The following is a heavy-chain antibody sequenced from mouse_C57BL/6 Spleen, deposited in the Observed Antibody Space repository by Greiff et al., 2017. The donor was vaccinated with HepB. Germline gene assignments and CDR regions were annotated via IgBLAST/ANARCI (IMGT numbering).Heavy chain of an antibody. J-gene: IGHJ1*03. D-gene: IGHD1-1*01. CDR1: GYTFTSYW. V-gene: IGHV1-52*01. Sequence: QVQLQQPGAELVRPGSSVKLSCKASGYTFTSYWMHWVKQRPIQGLEWIGNIDPSDSETHYNQKFKDKATLTVDKSSSTAYMQLSSLTSEYSAVYYCASPSYYGSSHWYFDVWGTGTTVTVSS. CDR2: IDPSDSET. CDR3: ASPSYYGSSHWYFDV.